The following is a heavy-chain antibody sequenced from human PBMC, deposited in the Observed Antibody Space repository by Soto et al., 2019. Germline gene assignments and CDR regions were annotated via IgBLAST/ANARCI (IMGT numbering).Heavy chain of an antibody. J-gene: IGHJ4*02. V-gene: IGHV3-74*01. Sequence: EVQLVESGGGLVQPGGSLRLSCAASGFPFSIYWMHWVRHDPVKGLVWVSRINGDGPTTRYADSVKGRFTSSRDNAKNGVDLRMNSPRAEDTAMDSLAESSTERGLSYWCRGTLVTVSS. CDR1: GFPFSIYW. CDR3: AESSTERGLSY. D-gene: IGHD3-16*02. CDR2: INGDGPTT.